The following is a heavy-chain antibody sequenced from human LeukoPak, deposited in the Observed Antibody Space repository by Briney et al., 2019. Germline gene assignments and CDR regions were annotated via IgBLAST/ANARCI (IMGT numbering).Heavy chain of an antibody. CDR2: INPNTGNP. J-gene: IGHJ4*02. Sequence: ASVKVSFKASGYTFITYGINWVRQAPGQGLEWMGWINPNTGNPMYAQGFTGRFVFSLDTSVSTAYLQISSLKAEDTAVYYCARPSGTIFGVVTPFDCWGQGTLVTVSS. CDR1: GYTFITYG. D-gene: IGHD3-3*01. CDR3: ARPSGTIFGVVTPFDC. V-gene: IGHV7-4-1*02.